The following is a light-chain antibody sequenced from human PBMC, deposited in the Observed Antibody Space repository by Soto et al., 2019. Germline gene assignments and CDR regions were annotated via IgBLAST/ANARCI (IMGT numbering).Light chain of an antibody. CDR2: GAS. V-gene: IGKV3-15*01. J-gene: IGKJ2*01. CDR3: QQYHNWTPQYT. CDR1: QSVASN. Sequence: EIVMTQSPDSMSVSPGDGATLSCRASQSVASNVAWYQQKPGQGPRLLIHGASTRAVGVPARFSGSGSGTDFTLTISSLQSEDFAVYYCQQYHNWTPQYTFGQGTKLQIK.